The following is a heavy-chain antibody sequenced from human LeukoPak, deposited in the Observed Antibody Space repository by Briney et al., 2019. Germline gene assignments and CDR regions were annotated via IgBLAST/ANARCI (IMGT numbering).Heavy chain of an antibody. J-gene: IGHJ4*02. V-gene: IGHV3-7*01. CDR1: GFTFSLHW. CDR3: ARTDSGVIMMYTIRPAY. CDR2: IKEDGSEK. D-gene: IGHD2-8*01. Sequence: GGSLRLSCAASGFTFSLHWMSWVRQAPGKGLEWVANIKEDGSEKYYVDSVKGRFTISRDNAKNSLYLQMNSLRAEDTAVYYRARTDSGVIMMYTIRPAYWGQGTLVTVSS.